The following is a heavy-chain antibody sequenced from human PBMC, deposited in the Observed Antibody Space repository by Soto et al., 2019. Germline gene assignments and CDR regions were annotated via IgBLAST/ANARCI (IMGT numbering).Heavy chain of an antibody. V-gene: IGHV3-21*01. CDR3: AREGNIVVVPAAIRDNWFDP. D-gene: IGHD2-2*02. Sequence: GGSLRLSCAASGFTFSSYSMNWVRQAPGKGLEWVSSISSSSSYIYYADSVKGRFTISRDNAKNSLYLQMNSLRAEDTAVYYCAREGNIVVVPAAIRDNWFDPWGQGTLVTVS. J-gene: IGHJ5*02. CDR2: ISSSSSYI. CDR1: GFTFSSYS.